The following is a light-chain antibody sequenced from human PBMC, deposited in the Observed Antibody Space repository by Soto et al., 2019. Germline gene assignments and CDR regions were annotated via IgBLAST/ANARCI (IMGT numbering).Light chain of an antibody. CDR3: QQYDGSPPYT. J-gene: IGKJ2*01. CDR1: QSISSSY. Sequence: LTQSPGTLSLSPGERAAISCRASQSISSSYLAWYQHKPGQAPRLLIYGTSSRATGIPHRFSGSGSGTHFTLTISRLEPEDCGVYYCQQYDGSPPYTFGQGTRLEIK. V-gene: IGKV3-20*01. CDR2: GTS.